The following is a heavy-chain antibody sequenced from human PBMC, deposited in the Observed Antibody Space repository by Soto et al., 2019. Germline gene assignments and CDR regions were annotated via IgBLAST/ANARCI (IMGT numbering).Heavy chain of an antibody. CDR2: TYYRSKWYN. Sequence: SQTLSLTCAISWDSVSSNSAAWNWIRQSPSRGLEWLGRTYYRSKWYNDYAVSVKSRITINPDTSKNQFSLQLNSVTPEDTAVYYCARGGIAVAGRGSTFDYSGQGTLVPLCS. J-gene: IGHJ4*02. D-gene: IGHD6-19*01. CDR1: WDSVSSNSAA. CDR3: ARGGIAVAGRGSTFDY. V-gene: IGHV6-1*01.